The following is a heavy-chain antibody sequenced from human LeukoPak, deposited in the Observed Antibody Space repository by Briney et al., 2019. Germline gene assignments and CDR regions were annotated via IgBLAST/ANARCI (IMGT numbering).Heavy chain of an antibody. CDR1: GYTFTSYY. D-gene: IGHD3-10*01. CDR2: INPSGGST. CDR3: ARFPRYYYGSGSYDY. J-gene: IGHJ4*02. V-gene: IGHV1-46*01. Sequence: GASVKVSCKASGYTFTSYYMHWVRQAPGQGLEWMGIINPSGGSTSYAQKFQGRVTMTRDTSISTAYMELSRLRSDDTAVYYCARFPRYYYGSGSYDYWGQGTLVTVSS.